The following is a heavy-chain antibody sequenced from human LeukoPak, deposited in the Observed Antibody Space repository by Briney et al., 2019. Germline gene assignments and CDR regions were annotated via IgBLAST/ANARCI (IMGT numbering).Heavy chain of an antibody. V-gene: IGHV3-43D*03. D-gene: IGHD1-26*01. Sequence: GGSLRLSCAASGFTFDDYAMHWVRQAPGKGLEWVSLISWDGGSTYYADSVKGQFTISRDNSKNSLHLQMNSLRAEDTALYYCAKDIFVRSRDAFDIWGQGTMVTVSS. J-gene: IGHJ3*02. CDR1: GFTFDDYA. CDR3: AKDIFVRSRDAFDI. CDR2: ISWDGGST.